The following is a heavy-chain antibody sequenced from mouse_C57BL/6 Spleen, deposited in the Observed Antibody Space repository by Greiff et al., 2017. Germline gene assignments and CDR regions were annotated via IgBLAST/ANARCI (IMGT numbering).Heavy chain of an antibody. CDR3: ARLRRYYAMDY. V-gene: IGHV1-18*01. CDR1: GYTFTDYN. Sequence: VQLKESGPELVKPGASVKIPCKASGYTFTDYNMDWVKQSHGKSLEWIGDINPNNGGTIYNQKFKGKATLTVDKSSSTAYMELRSLTSEDTAVYYCARLRRYYAMDYWGQGTSVTVSS. CDR2: INPNNGGT. D-gene: IGHD2-12*01. J-gene: IGHJ4*01.